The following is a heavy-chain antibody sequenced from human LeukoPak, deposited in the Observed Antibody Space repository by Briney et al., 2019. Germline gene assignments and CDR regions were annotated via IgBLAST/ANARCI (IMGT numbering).Heavy chain of an antibody. CDR1: GYTVTGYY. J-gene: IGHJ6*03. Sequence: ASVKVSCKASGYTVTGYYMHWVRQAPGQGLEWMGWINPNSGGTNYAQKFQGRVTMTRDTSISTAYMELSRLRSDDTAVYYCARDQGGSSGRYYYYYYMDVWGKGTTVTVSS. V-gene: IGHV1-2*02. D-gene: IGHD6-6*01. CDR2: INPNSGGT. CDR3: ARDQGGSSGRYYYYYYMDV.